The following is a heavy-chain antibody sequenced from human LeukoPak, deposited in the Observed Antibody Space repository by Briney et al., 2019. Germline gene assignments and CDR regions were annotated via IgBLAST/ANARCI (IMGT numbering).Heavy chain of an antibody. J-gene: IGHJ5*02. CDR3: ARQRRQSSSWYQNRFDP. Sequence: SETLSLTCTVSGGSISSSSYYWGWIRQPPGKGLEWIGSIYYSGSTYYNPSLKSRVTISVDTSKNQFSLKLSSVTAADTAVYYCARQRRQSSSWYQNRFDPWGQGTLVTVSS. V-gene: IGHV4-39*01. CDR2: IYYSGST. CDR1: GGSISSSSYY. D-gene: IGHD6-13*01.